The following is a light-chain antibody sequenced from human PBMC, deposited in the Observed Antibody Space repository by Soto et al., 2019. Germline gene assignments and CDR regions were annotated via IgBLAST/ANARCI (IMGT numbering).Light chain of an antibody. J-gene: IGKJ2*01. Sequence: DIVMTQSPDSLAVSLGERATINCKSSQSVLYSSNNKNYLAWYRQKPGQPPKLLIYWASTRESGVPDRFSGSGSGTDFTLSISSLQAEDVAVYYCQQYYSTLPYTFGQGTKLEIK. V-gene: IGKV4-1*01. CDR1: QSVLYSSNNKNY. CDR2: WAS. CDR3: QQYYSTLPYT.